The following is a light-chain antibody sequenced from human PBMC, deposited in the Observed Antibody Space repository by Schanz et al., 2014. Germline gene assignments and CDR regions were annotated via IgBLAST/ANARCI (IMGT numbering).Light chain of an antibody. CDR1: SGHSTYI. CDR2: LERSGRY. V-gene: IGLV4-60*03. CDR3: ETWDIDRPVV. J-gene: IGLJ2*01. Sequence: QLVLTQSPSASASLGSSVKLTCALSSGHSTYIIAWHQQQPGKAPRYLMNLERSGRYNKGSGVPDRFSGSSSGADRFLTISSLQSEDEADYYCETWDIDRPVVFGGGTKLTVL.